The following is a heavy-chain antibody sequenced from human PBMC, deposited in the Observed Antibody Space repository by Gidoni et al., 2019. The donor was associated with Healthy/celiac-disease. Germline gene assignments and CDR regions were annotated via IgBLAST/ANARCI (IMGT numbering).Heavy chain of an antibody. Sequence: EVQLVESGGGLVQPGRSLRLSCAASGFTFDDYAMHWVRQAPGKGLEWVSGISWNSGSIGYADSVKGRFTISRDNAKNSLYLQMNSLRAEDTALYYCAKDRGEGYYGSGSPDYWGQGTLVTVSS. CDR1: GFTFDDYA. D-gene: IGHD3-10*01. CDR2: ISWNSGSI. J-gene: IGHJ4*02. CDR3: AKDRGEGYYGSGSPDY. V-gene: IGHV3-9*01.